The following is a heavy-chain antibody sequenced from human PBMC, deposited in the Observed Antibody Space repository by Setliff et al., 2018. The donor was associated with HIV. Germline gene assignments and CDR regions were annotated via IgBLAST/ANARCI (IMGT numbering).Heavy chain of an antibody. J-gene: IGHJ3*02. CDR3: ARRPIFYQLLLDAFDI. CDR2: ISAYNGDT. CDR1: GYIFSRYG. D-gene: IGHD2-2*01. Sequence: ASVKVSCKISGYIFSRYGISWVRQAPGQGLEWMGWISAYNGDTNYAQTVQGRVTMTADTSTRTAYMELRSLRSDDTAVYYCARRPIFYQLLLDAFDIWGQGTMVTVSS. V-gene: IGHV1-18*01.